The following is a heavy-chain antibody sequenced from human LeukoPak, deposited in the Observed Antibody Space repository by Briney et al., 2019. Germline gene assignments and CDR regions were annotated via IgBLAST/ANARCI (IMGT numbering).Heavy chain of an antibody. CDR3: ARGRAMVRGVIRSAFDY. Sequence: ASVKVSCKASGGTFSSYAISWVRQAPGQGLEWMGGIIPIFGTANYAQKFQGRVTITADESTSTAYMELSSLRSEDTAMYYCARGRAMVRGVIRSAFDYWGQGTLVTVSS. CDR1: GGTFSSYA. D-gene: IGHD3-10*01. CDR2: IIPIFGTA. J-gene: IGHJ4*02. V-gene: IGHV1-69*13.